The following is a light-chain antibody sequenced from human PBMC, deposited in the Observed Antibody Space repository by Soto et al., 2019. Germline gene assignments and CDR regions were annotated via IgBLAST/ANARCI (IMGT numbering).Light chain of an antibody. CDR3: CSYAGSSLYV. V-gene: IGLV2-11*01. J-gene: IGLJ1*01. CDR2: DVS. Sequence: QSALTQPRSVSGSPGQSVTISCTGTSSDVGGYNYVSWYQQHPGKAPKLMIYDVSKRPSGVPDRFSGSKSGNTASLTISGLHAEDEADYYCCSYAGSSLYVFGTGTKLTVL. CDR1: SSDVGGYNY.